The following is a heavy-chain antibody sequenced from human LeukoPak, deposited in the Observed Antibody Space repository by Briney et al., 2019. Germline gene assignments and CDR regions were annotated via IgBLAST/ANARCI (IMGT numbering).Heavy chain of an antibody. J-gene: IGHJ6*03. V-gene: IGHV1-69*06. Sequence: SVKVSCKASGGTFSSYAISWVRQAPGQGLEWMGGIIPIFGTANYAQKFQGRVTITADKSTSTAYMELSSLRSEDTAVYYCARVRTVTTHAGWGNYYYYMDVWGEGTTVTVSS. D-gene: IGHD4-17*01. CDR1: GGTFSSYA. CDR2: IIPIFGTA. CDR3: ARVRTVTTHAGWGNYYYYMDV.